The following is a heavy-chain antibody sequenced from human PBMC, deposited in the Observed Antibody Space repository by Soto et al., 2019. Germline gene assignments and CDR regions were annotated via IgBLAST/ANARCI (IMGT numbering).Heavy chain of an antibody. Sequence: PSETLSLTCTVSGGSISGYYWSWIRQPPGKGLEWIGYMYNTGSTVYNPSFKSRVTISVDTSKNQFSLKLNSVTAADTAVYYCARAVDTAMVDFDYWGQGTLVTVS. D-gene: IGHD5-18*01. J-gene: IGHJ4*02. V-gene: IGHV4-59*01. CDR3: ARAVDTAMVDFDY. CDR1: GGSISGYY. CDR2: MYNTGST.